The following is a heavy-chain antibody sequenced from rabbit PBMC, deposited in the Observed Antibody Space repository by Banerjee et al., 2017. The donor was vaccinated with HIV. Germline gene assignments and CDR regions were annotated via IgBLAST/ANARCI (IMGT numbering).Heavy chain of an antibody. CDR1: VVDFRNKTG. V-gene: IGHV1S45*01. J-gene: IGHJ4*01. CDR2: INAVTGRA. Sequence: RGKFGGLLADAGECVTRTCKTSVVDFRNKTGMSGGLQAPGKGLQWIACINAVTGRAVYATWAKGRFTFSKTSSTTVTLQMTSLPASDTATYFCARDLDDVIGWNFGWWGPGTLVTVS. CDR3: ARDLDDVIGWNFGW. D-gene: IGHD1-1*01.